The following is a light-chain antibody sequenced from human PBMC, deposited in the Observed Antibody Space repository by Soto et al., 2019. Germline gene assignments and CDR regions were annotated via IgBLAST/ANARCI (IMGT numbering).Light chain of an antibody. V-gene: IGLV2-14*01. CDR2: QVS. J-gene: IGLJ1*01. Sequence: QPVMTQPAFLSGSPGPSLTISCTGTSSDIDSYYHVSWYQPHPGKAPKLMIYQVSKRCSRVSNRFSGTKPGNTASLTISGPQAEDEADYYCNSYTSSSTCYDFGSGTKVTVL. CDR1: SSDIDSYYH. CDR3: NSYTSSSTCYD.